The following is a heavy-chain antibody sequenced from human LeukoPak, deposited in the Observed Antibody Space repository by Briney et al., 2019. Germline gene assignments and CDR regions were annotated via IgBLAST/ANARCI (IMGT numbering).Heavy chain of an antibody. V-gene: IGHV3-30*18. D-gene: IGHD6-19*01. J-gene: IGHJ6*04. Sequence: PGGSLRLSCAASGFTVSSNYMSWVRQAPGKGLEWGAVISYDGSNKYYADSVKGRFTISRDNSKNTLYLQMNSLRAEDTAVYYCAKDQQWLALGGSAYYYGMDVWGKGTTVTVSS. CDR3: AKDQQWLALGGSAYYYGMDV. CDR1: GFTVSSNY. CDR2: ISYDGSNK.